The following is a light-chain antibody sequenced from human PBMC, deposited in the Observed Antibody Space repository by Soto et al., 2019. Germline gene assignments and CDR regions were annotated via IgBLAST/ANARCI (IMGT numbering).Light chain of an antibody. CDR1: QSISTY. V-gene: IGKV1-39*01. Sequence: DIQMTQSPSSLPASIGDRVTITCRASQSISTYLNWYQQKPGKAPKLLIYAASTVESGVPSRFSGSGSGTYFTLTISDLQPEDFASYYCQQSDTSSWTFGQGTKVDIK. J-gene: IGKJ1*01. CDR3: QQSDTSSWT. CDR2: AAS.